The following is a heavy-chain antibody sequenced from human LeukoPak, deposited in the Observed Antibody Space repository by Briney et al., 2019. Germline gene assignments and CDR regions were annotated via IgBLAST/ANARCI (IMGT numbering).Heavy chain of an antibody. CDR2: INHSGST. CDR1: GGSFSGYY. D-gene: IGHD3-3*01. J-gene: IGHJ5*02. V-gene: IGHV4-34*01. Sequence: SETLSLTCAVYGGSFSGYYWSWIRQPPGKGLEWIGEINHSGSTNYNPSLKSRVTISVDTSKNQFSLKLSSVTAADTAVYYCARALGAIFGVVTARYNWFDPWGQGTLVTVSS. CDR3: ARALGAIFGVVTARYNWFDP.